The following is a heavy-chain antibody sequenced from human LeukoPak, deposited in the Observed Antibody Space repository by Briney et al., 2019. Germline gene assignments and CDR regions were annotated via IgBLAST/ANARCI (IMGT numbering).Heavy chain of an antibody. Sequence: SETLSLTCAVSGGFITSYYWTWSRQPAGKGLEWIGRIYTSGNTNYNPSLKSRVTMSLDTSKNQLSLRLSSVTAADTAVYYCARGQRMDVWGQGTTVTVSS. CDR2: IYTSGNT. CDR1: GGFITSYY. CDR3: ARGQRMDV. J-gene: IGHJ6*02. V-gene: IGHV4-4*07. D-gene: IGHD5-24*01.